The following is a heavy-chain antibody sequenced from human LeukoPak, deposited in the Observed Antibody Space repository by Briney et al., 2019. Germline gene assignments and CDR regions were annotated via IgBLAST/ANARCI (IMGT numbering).Heavy chain of an antibody. J-gene: IGHJ4*02. CDR3: ARDYYNEYYFDY. Sequence: ASVKVSCKASGYTFTSYYMHWVRQAPGQGLEWMGGIIPIFGTANYAQKFQGRVTITADESTSTAYMELSSLRSEDTAVYYCARDYYNEYYFDYWGQGTLVTVSS. CDR1: GYTFTSYY. D-gene: IGHD3-22*01. V-gene: IGHV1-69*13. CDR2: IIPIFGTA.